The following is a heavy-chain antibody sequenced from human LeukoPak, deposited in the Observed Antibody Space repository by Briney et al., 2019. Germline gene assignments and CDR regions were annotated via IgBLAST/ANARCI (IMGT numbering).Heavy chain of an antibody. D-gene: IGHD1-26*01. Sequence: GGSLRLSCAASGFTFSSYWMGWVRQAPGKRLEWVANMNIDGSEKYYADSAKGRFTISRDNARNSVYLQMNSLRVEDTAVYYCGRDPVGGELLLDYWAQGPRVTVS. CDR2: MNIDGSEK. V-gene: IGHV3-7*01. J-gene: IGHJ4*02. CDR1: GFTFSSYW. CDR3: GRDPVGGELLLDY.